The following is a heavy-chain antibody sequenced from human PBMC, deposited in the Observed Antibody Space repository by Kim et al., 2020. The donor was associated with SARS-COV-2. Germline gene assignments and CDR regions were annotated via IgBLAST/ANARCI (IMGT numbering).Heavy chain of an antibody. CDR2: INYSGST. Sequence: SETLSLTCAVYGGSFSGYYWSWIRQPPGKGLEWFGEINYSGSTNYNPSLKSRVTISVDTSKNQFSLKLSSVTAADTAVYYCARGDRLRRQIPFDYWGQGTLVTVSS. CDR3: ARGDRLRRQIPFDY. D-gene: IGHD3-16*01. V-gene: IGHV4-34*01. J-gene: IGHJ4*02. CDR1: GGSFSGYY.